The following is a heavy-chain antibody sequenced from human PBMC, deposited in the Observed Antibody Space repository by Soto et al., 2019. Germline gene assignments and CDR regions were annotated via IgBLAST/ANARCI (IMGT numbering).Heavy chain of an antibody. J-gene: IGHJ4*02. CDR2: LKSVSDGGKA. V-gene: IGHV3-15*01. Sequence: GGSLRLSCAVSGFPINKAWMGWVRQGPGKGLGWVGRLKSVSDGGKAEYTAPVKDRFIISRDDSENMLYLQMNSLKAEDTAVYFCTTMRWNFWSTDWGQGTQVTVSS. D-gene: IGHD3-3*01. CDR1: GFPINKAW. CDR3: TTMRWNFWSTD.